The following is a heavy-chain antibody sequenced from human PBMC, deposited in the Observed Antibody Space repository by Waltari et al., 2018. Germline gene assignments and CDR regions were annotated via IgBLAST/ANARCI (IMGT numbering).Heavy chain of an antibody. CDR2: ISSSSNYI. Sequence: EVQLVESGGGLVKPGGSLRLSCSASGFTFSSHSMNWVRQAPGKGLEWVSSISSSSNYIYYADSVKGRFTISRDNAKNSLYLQMNSLRADDTAVYYCARDSSILDYWGQGTLVTVSS. J-gene: IGHJ4*02. V-gene: IGHV3-21*01. CDR1: GFTFSSHS. CDR3: ARDSSILDY. D-gene: IGHD3-3*02.